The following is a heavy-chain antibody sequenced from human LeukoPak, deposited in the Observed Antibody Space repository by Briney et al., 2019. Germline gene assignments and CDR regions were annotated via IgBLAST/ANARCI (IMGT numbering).Heavy chain of an antibody. V-gene: IGHV1-2*02. J-gene: IGHJ4*02. CDR2: INPNSGGT. Sequence: GASVTDSFKASGYTFTDYYMHGVRQAPGRGVEWMGWINPNSGGTNYAQKFQGRVTITRDTSISTAYMELSRLRSDDTAVYYCARAGPFLVVPAAIEDYWGQGTLVTVSS. CDR3: ARAGPFLVVPAAIEDY. CDR1: GYTFTDYY. D-gene: IGHD2-2*01.